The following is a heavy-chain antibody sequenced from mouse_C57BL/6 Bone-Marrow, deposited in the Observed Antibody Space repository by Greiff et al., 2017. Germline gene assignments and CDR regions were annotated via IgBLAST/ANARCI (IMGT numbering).Heavy chain of an antibody. D-gene: IGHD1-1*02. CDR1: GYTFTDYE. CDR3: TRGWFHDY. V-gene: IGHV1-15*01. Sequence: SGAELVRPGASVTLSCKASGYTFTDYEMHWVKQTPVHGLEWIGAIDPDTGGTAYNQKFKGKAILTADKSSSTSYMELRSLTSEDSAVYYCTRGWFHDYWGQGTTLTVSS. CDR2: IDPDTGGT. J-gene: IGHJ2*01.